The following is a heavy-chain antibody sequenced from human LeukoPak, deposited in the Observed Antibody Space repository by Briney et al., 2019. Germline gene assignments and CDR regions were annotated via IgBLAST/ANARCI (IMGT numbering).Heavy chain of an antibody. CDR1: GYSISSGYY. V-gene: IGHV4-38-2*02. Sequence: PSETLSLTCTVSGYSISSGYYWGWIRQPPGKGLEWIGSIYHSGSTYYNPSLKSRVTISVDTSKNQFSLKLSSVTAADTAVYYCARVDDILTGGYYYYGMDVWGQGTTVTVSS. CDR3: ARVDDILTGGYYYYGMDV. J-gene: IGHJ6*02. D-gene: IGHD3-9*01. CDR2: IYHSGST.